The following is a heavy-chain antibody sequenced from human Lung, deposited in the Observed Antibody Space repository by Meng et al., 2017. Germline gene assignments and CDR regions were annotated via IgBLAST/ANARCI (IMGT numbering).Heavy chain of an antibody. CDR1: GRSFSDYY. J-gene: IGHJ4*02. V-gene: IGHV4-34*01. D-gene: IGHD4-11*01. CDR2: INHSGST. CDR3: ARGPTTMAHDFDY. Sequence: QVQLQQVGAGLLKPSEPLSLTCVVSGRSFSDYYWSWIRQPPGKGLEWIGEINHSGSTNYNPSLESRATISVDTSQNNLSLKLSSVTAADSAVYYCARGPTTMAHDFDYWGQGTLVTVSS.